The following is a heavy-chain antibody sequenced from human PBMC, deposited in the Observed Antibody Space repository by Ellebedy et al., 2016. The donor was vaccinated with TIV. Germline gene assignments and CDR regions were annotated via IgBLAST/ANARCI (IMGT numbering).Heavy chain of an antibody. CDR1: GFAVSSNG. CDR2: FCGSGDT. D-gene: IGHD3-10*01. V-gene: IGHV3-23*01. CDR3: AKDSGWEHEY. Sequence: GESLKISCAASGFAVSSNGMSWVRQAPGKGLEWVSGFCGSGDTDYADSVKGRFTISRDNSKNTLVLQMNSLRVEDTALYYCAKDSGWEHEYWGQGTLVTISS. J-gene: IGHJ4*02.